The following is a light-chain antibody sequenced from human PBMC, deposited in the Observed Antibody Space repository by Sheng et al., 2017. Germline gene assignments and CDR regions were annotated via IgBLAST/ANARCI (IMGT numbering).Light chain of an antibody. CDR3: QQYYSTPRT. CDR2: GAS. V-gene: IGKV3-15*01. Sequence: EIVMTQTPATLSVSPGERATLSCRASQSVGSNLAWYQQKPGQAPRLLIYGASTRATGIPARFSGSGSGTEFTLTISSLQAEDVAVYYCQQYYSTPRTFGQGTKVEIK. CDR1: QSVGSN. J-gene: IGKJ1*01.